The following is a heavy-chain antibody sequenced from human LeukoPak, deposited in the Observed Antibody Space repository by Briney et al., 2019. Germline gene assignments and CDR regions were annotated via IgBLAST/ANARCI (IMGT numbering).Heavy chain of an antibody. CDR1: GYTFTGYY. V-gene: IGHV1-2*04. Sequence: ASVKLSCKASGYTFTGYYMHWVRQAPGQGLEWVGWINPNSGGTNYAQKFQGWVTMTRDTSISTAYIELSRLRSDDTAVYYCARGGGSRTAMVDYWGQGTLVTVSS. CDR2: INPNSGGT. CDR3: ARGGGSRTAMVDY. J-gene: IGHJ4*02. D-gene: IGHD5-18*01.